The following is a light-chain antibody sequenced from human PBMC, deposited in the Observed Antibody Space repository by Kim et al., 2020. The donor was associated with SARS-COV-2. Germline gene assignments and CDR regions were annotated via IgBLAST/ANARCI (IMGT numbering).Light chain of an antibody. J-gene: IGKJ1*01. CDR2: GAS. CDR3: QQYGSSPWT. CDR1: QSVSSSY. Sequence: SPGERATLSCRASQSVSSSYLAWYQQKPGQAPRHLSYGASSRATGIPDRFSGSGSGTDFTLTISRLEPEDFAVYYCQQYGSSPWTFGQGTKVEIK. V-gene: IGKV3-20*01.